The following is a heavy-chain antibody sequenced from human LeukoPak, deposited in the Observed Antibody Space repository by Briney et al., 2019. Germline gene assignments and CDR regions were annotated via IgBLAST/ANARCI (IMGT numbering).Heavy chain of an antibody. CDR2: ISYDGSNK. V-gene: IGHV3-30*01. CDR3: PRDSPHYYASRSSAPHYSDY. J-gene: IGHJ4*02. D-gene: IGHD3-10*01. Sequence: GRSLRLSCAASGFTFSSYAMHWVRQAPGKGPEWVAVISYDGSNKYYADSVKGRFTISRDNFKNTLYLQMNSLRAEDTGVYYCPRDSPHYYASRSSAPHYSDYSGQGT. CDR1: GFTFSSYA.